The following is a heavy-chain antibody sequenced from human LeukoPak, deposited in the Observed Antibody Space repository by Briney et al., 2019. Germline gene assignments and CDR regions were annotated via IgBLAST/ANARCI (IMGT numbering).Heavy chain of an antibody. V-gene: IGHV3-48*03. CDR1: GFTFSSYE. Sequence: GGSLRLSCAASGFTFSSYEMNWVRQAPGKGLEWVSYISSSGSTIYYADPVKGRFTISRDNAKNSLYLQMNSLRAEDTAVYYCARYGSGSSFDYWGQGTLVTVSS. CDR2: ISSSGSTI. J-gene: IGHJ4*02. D-gene: IGHD3-10*01. CDR3: ARYGSGSSFDY.